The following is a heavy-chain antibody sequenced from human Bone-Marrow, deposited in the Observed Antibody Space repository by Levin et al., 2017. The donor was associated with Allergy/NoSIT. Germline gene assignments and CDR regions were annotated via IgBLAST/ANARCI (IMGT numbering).Heavy chain of an antibody. CDR2: IKNDGRTT. CDR3: AREIAAYDALHI. Sequence: PGGSLRLSCAASGFTFSSYWMHWARQAPGKGLVWVSRIKNDGRTTNYADSVKGRFTISRDNAKNKLYLQMNSLRAEDTAVYYCAREIAAYDALHIWGQGTMVTVSS. V-gene: IGHV3-74*01. CDR1: GFTFSSYW. D-gene: IGHD2-15*01. J-gene: IGHJ3*02.